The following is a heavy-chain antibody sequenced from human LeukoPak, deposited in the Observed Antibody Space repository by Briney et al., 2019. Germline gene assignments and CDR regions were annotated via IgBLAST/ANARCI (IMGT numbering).Heavy chain of an antibody. CDR1: GHPFPSYG. J-gene: IGHJ3*02. V-gene: IGHV1-18*04. CDR2: IRAYNGNT. D-gene: IGHD6-19*01. Sequence: ASVKVSCRASGHPFPSYGISWVRQAPGQGLEWMGWIRAYNGNTNYAQMLQGRVTMTTDTSTSTAYMELRSLRSDDTAVYYCARAAVGVRSSAFDIWGQGTMVTVSS. CDR3: ARAAVGVRSSAFDI.